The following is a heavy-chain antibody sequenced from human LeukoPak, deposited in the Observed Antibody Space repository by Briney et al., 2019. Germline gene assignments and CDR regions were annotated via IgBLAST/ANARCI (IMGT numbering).Heavy chain of an antibody. J-gene: IGHJ4*02. CDR2: INSDGSST. V-gene: IGHV3-74*01. CDR3: ARDSSSWVGRGEGTSDC. D-gene: IGHD6-13*01. CDR1: GFTFSSYW. Sequence: GGSLRLSCAASGFTFSSYWMHWVRQAPGKGLVWVSRINSDGSSTSYADSVKGRFTISRDNAKNTLYLQMNSLRAEDTAVYYCARDSSSWVGRGEGTSDCWGQGTLVTVSS.